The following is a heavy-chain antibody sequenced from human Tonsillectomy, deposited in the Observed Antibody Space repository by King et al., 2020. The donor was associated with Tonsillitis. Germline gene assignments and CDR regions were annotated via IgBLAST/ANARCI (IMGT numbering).Heavy chain of an antibody. D-gene: IGHD3-16*01. Sequence: VQLVESGGDLVKPGGSLRLSCAASGFIFSDYYLSWIRQTPVKGLEFIAYIGRTDNKIFYADSVEGRFTVSRDNAKNSLYLHMNSLRAEDAAVYYCARIPPPYYVTAYFDYWGQGTLVTVSS. J-gene: IGHJ4*02. CDR1: GFIFSDYY. CDR3: ARIPPPYYVTAYFDY. CDR2: IGRTDNKI. V-gene: IGHV3-11*01.